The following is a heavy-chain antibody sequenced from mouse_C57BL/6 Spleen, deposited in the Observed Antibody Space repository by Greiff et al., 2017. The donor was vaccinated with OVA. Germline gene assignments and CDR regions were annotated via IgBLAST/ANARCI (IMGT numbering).Heavy chain of an antibody. J-gene: IGHJ1*03. Sequence: VQLQQSGAELAMPGASVKLSCKASGYTFTSYWMHWVKQRPGQGLEWIGEIDPSDSYTNYNQKFKGKSTLTVDKSSSTAYMQLSSLTSEDSAVYDCARDDGSRYFDGWGTGTTVTVST. CDR3: ARDDGSRYFDG. D-gene: IGHD1-1*02. CDR1: GYTFTSYW. CDR2: IDPSDSYT. V-gene: IGHV1-69*01.